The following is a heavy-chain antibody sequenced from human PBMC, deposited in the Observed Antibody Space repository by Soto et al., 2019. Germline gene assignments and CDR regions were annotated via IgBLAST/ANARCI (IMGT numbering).Heavy chain of an antibody. V-gene: IGHV4-59*01. CDR1: GDSISSYY. J-gene: IGHJ6*02. Sequence: SETLSLTCTVSGDSISSYYWSWIRQPPGKGLEWIGYIYYSGSTNYNPSLKSRVTISVDTSKNQFSLKQSSVTAADTAVYYCARDARGRYSYHYGMDVWGQGTTVTVSS. CDR2: IYYSGST. CDR3: ARDARGRYSYHYGMDV. D-gene: IGHD3-16*01.